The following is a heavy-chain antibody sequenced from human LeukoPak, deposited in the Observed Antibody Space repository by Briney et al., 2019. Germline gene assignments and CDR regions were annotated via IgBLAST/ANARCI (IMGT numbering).Heavy chain of an antibody. V-gene: IGHV3-21*01. D-gene: IGHD3-22*01. CDR1: GFTFSSYS. CDR3: ARSRYDSSGYYGIIGN. J-gene: IGHJ4*02. Sequence: PGGSLRLSCAASGFTFSSYSMNWVRQAPGKGLEWVSSISSSSIYKYYADSVKGRFTISRGNAKKSLYLQMNSLRAEDTAVYYCARSRYDSSGYYGIIGNWGQGTLVTVSS. CDR2: ISSSSIYK.